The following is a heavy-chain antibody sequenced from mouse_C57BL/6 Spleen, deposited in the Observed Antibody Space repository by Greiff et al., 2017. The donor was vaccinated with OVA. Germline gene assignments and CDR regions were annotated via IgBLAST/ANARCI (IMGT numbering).Heavy chain of an antibody. V-gene: IGHV5-12*01. CDR1: GFTFSDYY. CDR2: ISNGGGST. D-gene: IGHD1-2*01. CDR3: ARGLTTAFDY. Sequence: EVQRVESGGGLVQPGGSLKLSCAASGFTFSDYYMYWVRQTPEKRLEWVAYISNGGGSTYYPDTVKGRFTISRDNAKNTLYLQMSRLKSEDTAMYYCARGLTTAFDYWGQGTTLTVSS. J-gene: IGHJ2*01.